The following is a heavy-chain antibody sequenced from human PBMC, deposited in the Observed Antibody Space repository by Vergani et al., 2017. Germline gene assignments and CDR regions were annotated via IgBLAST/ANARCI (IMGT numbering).Heavy chain of an antibody. D-gene: IGHD3-9*01. CDR2: ISPDGFST. CDR1: GYTFTAYY. CDR3: AREPPLTGFFDY. V-gene: IGHV1-46*03. Sequence: QVQLVNSGAEVGKPGASVKISCKASGYTFTAYYIHWVRQAPEQGLEWVGVISPDGFSTFYAQKFQGRVTITRDTSTSTVYVEVTSLRSDDTAVYYCAREPPLTGFFDYWGQGTLVTVSS. J-gene: IGHJ4*02.